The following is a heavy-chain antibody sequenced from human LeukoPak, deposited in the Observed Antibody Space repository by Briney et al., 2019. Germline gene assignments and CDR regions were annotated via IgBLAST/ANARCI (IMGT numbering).Heavy chain of an antibody. CDR2: FDPEDGET. V-gene: IGHV1-24*01. CDR3: ATGFGVVVPAATRNGMDV. Sequence: ASVNVSCKVSGYTLTEVSMHWVRQAAGKGLERMGGFDPEDGETIYAQKFQGRVTMTEDTSTDTAYMELSSLRSEDTAVYYCATGFGVVVPAATRNGMDVWGQGTTVTVSS. J-gene: IGHJ6*02. D-gene: IGHD2-2*01. CDR1: GYTLTEVS.